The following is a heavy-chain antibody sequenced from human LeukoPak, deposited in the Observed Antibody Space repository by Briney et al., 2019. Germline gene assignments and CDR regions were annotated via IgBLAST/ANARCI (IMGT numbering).Heavy chain of an antibody. CDR1: GFAFSTYA. D-gene: IGHD2-21*02. CDR2: ISGSGGTT. V-gene: IGHV3-23*01. J-gene: IGHJ4*01. CDR3: VKADAVTAIFFLDY. Sequence: GGSLRLSCAASGFAFSTYAMNWVRQAPGKGLECVSGISGSGGTTYYADSVQGRFTISRDNSKKTVFLQMNSLRAEDTAVYYSVKADAVTAIFFLDYGGQGTLAIVSS.